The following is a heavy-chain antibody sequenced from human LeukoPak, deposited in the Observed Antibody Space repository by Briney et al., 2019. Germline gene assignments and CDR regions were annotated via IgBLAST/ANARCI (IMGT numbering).Heavy chain of an antibody. D-gene: IGHD6-13*01. CDR1: GYNFTGHH. V-gene: IGHV1-2*02. CDR3: ARGPIAAVGDFDY. J-gene: IGHJ4*02. CDR2: INPNSGDT. Sequence: ASVKVSFKGSGYNFTGHHMNWVRQAPGQGLEWIGWINPNSGDTNPAQKFQGRVTMTRDTSISTAYMELSRLTSDDTAVYYCARGPIAAVGDFDYWGQGTLVTVSS.